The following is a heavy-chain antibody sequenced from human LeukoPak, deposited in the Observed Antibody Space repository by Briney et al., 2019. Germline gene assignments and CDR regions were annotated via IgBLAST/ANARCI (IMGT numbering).Heavy chain of an antibody. CDR1: GYTFTGYY. Sequence: ASVKVSSKASGYTFTGYYMHWVRQAPGQGLEWMGRINPNSGGTNYAQKFQGMVTMTRDTSISTAYMELSRLRSDDTAVYYCARDTQNYFDYWGKEPLVTVSS. V-gene: IGHV1-2*06. J-gene: IGHJ4*02. CDR3: ARDTQNYFDY. CDR2: INPNSGGT.